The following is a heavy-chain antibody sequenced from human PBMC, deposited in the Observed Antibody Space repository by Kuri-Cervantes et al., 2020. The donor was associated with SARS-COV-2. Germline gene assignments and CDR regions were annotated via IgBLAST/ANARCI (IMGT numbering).Heavy chain of an antibody. CDR1: GFTSSDYY. V-gene: IGHV3-11*04. J-gene: IGHJ4*02. Sequence: GGSLRLSCAASGFTSSDYYMSWIRQAPGKGLEWVSYISSSGSTIYYADSVKSRFTISRDNAKNSLYLQMNSLRAEYTAVYYCARERETGCSTSGSYYLDYWGQGPLVTVSS. D-gene: IGHD2-2*01. CDR2: ISSSGSTI. CDR3: ARERETGCSTSGSYYLDY.